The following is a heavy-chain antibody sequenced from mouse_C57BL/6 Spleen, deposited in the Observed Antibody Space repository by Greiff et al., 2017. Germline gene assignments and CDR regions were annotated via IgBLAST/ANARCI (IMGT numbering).Heavy chain of an antibody. V-gene: IGHV2-2*01. J-gene: IGHJ4*01. D-gene: IGHD2-5*01. CDR3: ARTVTTRTYAMDY. Sequence: VMLVESGPGLVQPSQSLSITCTVSGFSLTSYGVHWVRQSPGQGLEWLGVIWSGGSTDYNAAFISRLSISKDNSKGQVFFRMNSLQADDTAIYYCARTVTTRTYAMDYWGQGTSVTVSS. CDR1: GFSLTSYG. CDR2: IWSGGST.